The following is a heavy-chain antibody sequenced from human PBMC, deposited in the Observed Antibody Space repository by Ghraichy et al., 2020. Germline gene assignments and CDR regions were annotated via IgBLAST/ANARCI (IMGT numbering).Heavy chain of an antibody. V-gene: IGHV3-23*01. CDR2: ISGDST. D-gene: IGHD4-17*01. Sequence: LSLTCAASGFTFSSYAMSWVRQAPGKGLKWVSAISGDSTYYTASVKGRFTISRDTSKNTLYLQMNSLRAEDTAIYYCAKDGAVGDSYFDSWGQGTLVTVSS. CDR1: GFTFSSYA. J-gene: IGHJ4*02. CDR3: AKDGAVGDSYFDS.